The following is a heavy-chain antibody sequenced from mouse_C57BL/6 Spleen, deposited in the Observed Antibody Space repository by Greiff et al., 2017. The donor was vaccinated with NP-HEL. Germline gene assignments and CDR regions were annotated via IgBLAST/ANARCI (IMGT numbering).Heavy chain of an antibody. V-gene: IGHV1-15*01. D-gene: IGHD2-12*01. Sequence: VKLQESGAELVRPGASVTLSCKASGYTFTDYEMHWVKQTPVHGLEWIGAIDPETGGTAYNQKFKGKAILTADKSSSTAYMELRSLTSEDSAVYYCTLRRAYAMDYWGQGTSVTVSS. CDR3: TLRRAYAMDY. CDR1: GYTFTDYE. J-gene: IGHJ4*01. CDR2: IDPETGGT.